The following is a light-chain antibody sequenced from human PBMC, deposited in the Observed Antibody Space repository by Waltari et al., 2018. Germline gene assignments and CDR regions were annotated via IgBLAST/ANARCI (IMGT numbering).Light chain of an antibody. V-gene: IGKV1-39*01. J-gene: IGKJ2*03. CDR3: QQTYSAPPYS. Sequence: DIQMTQSPSSLSASVRDRVTITCRASQSITKYLNWYQQKPGKAPKLLIYAASNLQSGVPSRFSGSGSGTDFALTINTLQPEDFATYYCQQTYSAPPYSFGQGTRLDTK. CDR1: QSITKY. CDR2: AAS.